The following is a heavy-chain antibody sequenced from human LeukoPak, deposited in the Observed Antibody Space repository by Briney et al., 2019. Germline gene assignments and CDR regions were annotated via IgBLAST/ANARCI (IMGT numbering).Heavy chain of an antibody. D-gene: IGHD5-12*01. J-gene: IGHJ4*02. Sequence: SVKVSCKASGGTFSSYTIRWVRQAPRQGLEWMGRIIPILGIANYAQKFQGRVTITTDESTSTAYMELSSLRSEDTAVYYCAIGGYDTYFDYWGQGTLVTVSS. CDR1: GGTFSSYT. CDR2: IIPILGIA. V-gene: IGHV1-69*02. CDR3: AIGGYDTYFDY.